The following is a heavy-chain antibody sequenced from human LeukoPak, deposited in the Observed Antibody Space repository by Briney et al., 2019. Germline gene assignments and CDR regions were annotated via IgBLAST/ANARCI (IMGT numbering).Heavy chain of an antibody. CDR2: INPNSGGT. V-gene: IGHV1-2*02. CDR3: ARVGPAIYGSRTYINYDYYYMDV. Sequence: ASVKVSCKASGYTFTGYYMHWVRQAPGQGLEWMGWINPNSGGTNYAQKFQGRVTMTADESTSTAYMELSSLRSEDTAVYYCARVGPAIYGSRTYINYDYYYMDVWGEGTTV. J-gene: IGHJ6*03. D-gene: IGHD3-10*01. CDR1: GYTFTGYY.